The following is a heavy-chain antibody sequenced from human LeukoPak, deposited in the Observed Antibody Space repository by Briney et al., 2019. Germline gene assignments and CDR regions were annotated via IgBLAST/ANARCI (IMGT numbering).Heavy chain of an antibody. CDR3: ARASYCGGDCYSNYFDY. D-gene: IGHD2-21*02. Sequence: ASVKVSCKASGYTFTGYYMHWVRQAPGQGLEWMGWINPNSGGTNYAQKFQGRVTMTRDTSISTAYMELSRLRSDDTAVYYCARASYCGGDCYSNYFDYWGQGTLVTVSP. V-gene: IGHV1-2*02. CDR2: INPNSGGT. CDR1: GYTFTGYY. J-gene: IGHJ4*02.